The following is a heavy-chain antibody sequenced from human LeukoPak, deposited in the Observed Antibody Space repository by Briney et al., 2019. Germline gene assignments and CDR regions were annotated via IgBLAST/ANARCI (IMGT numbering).Heavy chain of an antibody. J-gene: IGHJ4*02. CDR2: IWSDGTEK. D-gene: IGHD4-11*01. Sequence: GGSLRLSCAASGFTYSHYGMHWVRQAPGKGLEWIAVIWSDGTEKYYGDAVRGRFTISRDNSRNTLYLQMNSLRGEDTAVYYCAKDAQRGFDYSNTLEYWGQGTLVTVSS. CDR1: GFTYSHYG. V-gene: IGHV3-33*06. CDR3: AKDAQRGFDYSNTLEY.